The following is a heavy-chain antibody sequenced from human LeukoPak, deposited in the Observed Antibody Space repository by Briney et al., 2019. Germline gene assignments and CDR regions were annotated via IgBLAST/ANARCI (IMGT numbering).Heavy chain of an antibody. Sequence: GSLRLSCAASGFTFSSYEMNWVRQAPGKGLEWVSYISSSGSTIYYADSVKGRFTISRDNAKNSLYLQMNSLRAEDTAVYYCARVRALYPGSEYYYMDVWGKGTTVTISS. CDR3: ARVRALYPGSEYYYMDV. V-gene: IGHV3-48*03. J-gene: IGHJ6*03. D-gene: IGHD3-10*01. CDR1: GFTFSSYE. CDR2: ISSSGSTI.